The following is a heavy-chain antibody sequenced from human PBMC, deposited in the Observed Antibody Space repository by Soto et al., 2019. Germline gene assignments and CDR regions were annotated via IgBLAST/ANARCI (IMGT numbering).Heavy chain of an antibody. V-gene: IGHV4-31*03. CDR1: GGSISGSGYF. J-gene: IGHJ4*02. CDR3: ARSSRSYFDY. CDR2: IYDSGST. Sequence: QVQLQESGPGLVKPSQTLSLTCTVSGGSISGSGYFWSWIRQHPGKGLEWIGYIYDSGSTYYNPSLKSRVSLSVDTSKNQFSLNLTSVTAADTAMYYCARSSRSYFDYWGQGTLVTVSS.